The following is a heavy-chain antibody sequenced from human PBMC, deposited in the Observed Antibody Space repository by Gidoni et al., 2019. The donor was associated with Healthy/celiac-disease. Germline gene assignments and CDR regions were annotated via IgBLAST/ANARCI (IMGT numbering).Heavy chain of an antibody. CDR1: GFTFSSYS. D-gene: IGHD1-26*01. J-gene: IGHJ1*01. Sequence: EVQLVESGGGLVKPGGSLRLSCAASGFTFSSYSMNWVRQAPGKGLEGVSSISSSSNYIYYADSVEGRFTNARENAKNSLYLQMNSPRAEETAVYYCARDPGGATTGGHWGQGTLVTVSS. CDR3: ARDPGGATTGGH. V-gene: IGHV3-21*01. CDR2: ISSSSNYI.